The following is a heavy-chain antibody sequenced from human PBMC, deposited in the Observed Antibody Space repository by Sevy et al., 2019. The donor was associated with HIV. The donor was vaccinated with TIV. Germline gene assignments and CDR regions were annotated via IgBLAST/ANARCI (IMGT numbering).Heavy chain of an antibody. V-gene: IGHV3-33*06. CDR1: GFTFSSYG. CDR2: IWYDGSNQ. J-gene: IGHJ4*02. CDR3: AKKGWDGYNIPIDY. D-gene: IGHD5-12*01. Sequence: GESLKISCAASGFTFSSYGMHWVHQAPGKGLEWVAVIWYDGSNQYYADSVKGRFTISRDNSKNTLYLQMNSLRVEDTAVYYCAKKGWDGYNIPIDYWGQGTLVTVSS.